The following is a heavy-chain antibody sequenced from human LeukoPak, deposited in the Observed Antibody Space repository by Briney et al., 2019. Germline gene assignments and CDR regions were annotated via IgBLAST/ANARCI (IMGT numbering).Heavy chain of an antibody. Sequence: GGSLRLSCAASGFTFSSYSMNWVRQAPGKGLGWVSYISSSSSTIYYADSVKGRFTISRDNAKNSLYLQMNSLRAEDTAVYYCASQSYDSSGYYYGWGQGTLVTVSS. V-gene: IGHV3-48*01. CDR3: ASQSYDSSGYYYG. D-gene: IGHD3-22*01. J-gene: IGHJ4*02. CDR1: GFTFSSYS. CDR2: ISSSSSTI.